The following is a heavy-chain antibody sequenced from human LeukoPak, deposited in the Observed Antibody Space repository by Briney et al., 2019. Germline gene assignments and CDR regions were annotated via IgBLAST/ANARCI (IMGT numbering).Heavy chain of an antibody. CDR3: ARDPEMGATPYYFDY. D-gene: IGHD1-26*01. V-gene: IGHV3-7*01. Sequence: PGGSLRLSCAASGFTFSSYAMHWVRQAPGKGLEWVANIKQDGSEKYYVDSVKGRFTISRDNAKNSLYLQMNSLRAEDTAVYYCARDPEMGATPYYFDYWGQGTLVTVSS. J-gene: IGHJ4*02. CDR2: IKQDGSEK. CDR1: GFTFSSYA.